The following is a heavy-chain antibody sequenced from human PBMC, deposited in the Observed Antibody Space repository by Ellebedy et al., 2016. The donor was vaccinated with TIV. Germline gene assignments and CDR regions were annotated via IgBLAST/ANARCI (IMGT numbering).Heavy chain of an antibody. CDR2: IYTSGST. Sequence: SETLSLTXTVSGGSISSSSYYWGWIRQPAGKGLEWIGRIYTSGSTNYNPSLKSRVTMSVDTSKNQFSLKLSSVTAADTAVYYCARDQGYSYGSYYFDYWGQGTLVTVSS. CDR3: ARDQGYSYGSYYFDY. V-gene: IGHV4-61*02. J-gene: IGHJ4*02. CDR1: GGSISSSSYY. D-gene: IGHD5-18*01.